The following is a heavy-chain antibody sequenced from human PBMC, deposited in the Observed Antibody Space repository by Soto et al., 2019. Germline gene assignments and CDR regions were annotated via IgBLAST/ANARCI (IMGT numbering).Heavy chain of an antibody. CDR1: EGTFTSFA. V-gene: IGHV1-69*13. CDR2: VIPLFGTS. Sequence: GASVKVSCKAPEGTFTSFAINWVRQAPGQGLEWMGGVIPLFGTSNYAQRFQGRVTITAAESTSTVYMELSSLRSEDTAIYYCARVRLAVAARHYYYGMDVWGPGTTVTVSS. J-gene: IGHJ6*02. D-gene: IGHD2-15*01. CDR3: ARVRLAVAARHYYYGMDV.